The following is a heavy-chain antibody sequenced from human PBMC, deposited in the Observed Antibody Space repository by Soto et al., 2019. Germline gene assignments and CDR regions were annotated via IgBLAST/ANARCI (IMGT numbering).Heavy chain of an antibody. Sequence: EGQLVESGGGLVQPGGSLRLSCAASGVSFINYYMHWVRQAPGKGLGWVSLIKTDGRSTTYADSVKGRFTISRDNAKNTVYLQMNTLRFEDTAVYYCATGGGTYYDYWGQGTLVTVSS. CDR2: IKTDGRST. CDR1: GVSFINYY. CDR3: ATGGGTYYDY. D-gene: IGHD1-26*01. V-gene: IGHV3-74*03. J-gene: IGHJ4*02.